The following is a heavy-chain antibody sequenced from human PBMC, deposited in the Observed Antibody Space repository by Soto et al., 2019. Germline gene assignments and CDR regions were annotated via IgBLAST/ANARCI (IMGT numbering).Heavy chain of an antibody. V-gene: IGHV4-39*01. CDR2: IYYTGST. CDR1: GGSISSSSYY. CDR3: ARQRRYYYDSSGYPDY. D-gene: IGHD3-22*01. J-gene: IGHJ4*02. Sequence: PSETLSLTCTVSGGSISSSSYYWGWIRQPPGKGLEWIGSIYYTGSTYYNPSLKSRVTISVDTSKNQFSLELSSVTAADTAVYYCARQRRYYYDSSGYPDYWGQGTLVTVSS.